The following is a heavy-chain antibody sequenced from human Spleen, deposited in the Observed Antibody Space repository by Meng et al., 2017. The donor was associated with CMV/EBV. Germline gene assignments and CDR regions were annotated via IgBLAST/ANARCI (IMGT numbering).Heavy chain of an antibody. Sequence: QVQLVQSGAEVKRPGASVKVSCKAFGYTFTGYYMHWVRQAPGPGLEWMGWINPNSGGTNYAQKFQGRVTMTRDTSISTAYMELSRLRSDDTAVYYCARGVGIVGATEEDFDYWGQGTLVTVSS. J-gene: IGHJ4*02. CDR2: INPNSGGT. V-gene: IGHV1-2*02. CDR3: ARGVGIVGATEEDFDY. CDR1: GYTFTGYY. D-gene: IGHD1-26*01.